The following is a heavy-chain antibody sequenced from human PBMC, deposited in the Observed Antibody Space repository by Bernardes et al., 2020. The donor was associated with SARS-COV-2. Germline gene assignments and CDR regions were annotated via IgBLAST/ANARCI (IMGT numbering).Heavy chain of an antibody. J-gene: IGHJ4*02. CDR3: VRGPSDGHGRFEY. Sequence: GGSLRLSCTASGFTFSSYCMHWVRQAPGKGLVWVSRISSDGSTTTYADSVKGRFTISRDNARNTLYLQMNSLRAEDTALYYCVRGPSDGHGRFEYWGQGTLGTVSS. CDR2: ISSDGSTT. V-gene: IGHV3-74*01. CDR1: GFTFSSYC.